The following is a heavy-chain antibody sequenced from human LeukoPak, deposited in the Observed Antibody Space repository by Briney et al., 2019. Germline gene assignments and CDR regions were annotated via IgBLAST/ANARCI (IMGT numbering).Heavy chain of an antibody. CDR2: INPSGGST. CDR3: ARDSREYYYDSSGYFNFDY. CDR1: GYTFTSYY. V-gene: IGHV1-46*01. J-gene: IGHJ4*02. D-gene: IGHD3-22*01. Sequence: ASVKVSCKASGYTFTSYYMHWVRQAPGQGLEWMGIINPSGGSTSYAQKFQGRVTITADESTSTAYMELSSLRSEDTAVYYCARDSREYYYDSSGYFNFDYWGQGTLVTVSS.